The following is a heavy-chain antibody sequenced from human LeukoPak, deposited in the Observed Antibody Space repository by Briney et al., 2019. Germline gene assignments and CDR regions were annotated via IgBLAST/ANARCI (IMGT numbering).Heavy chain of an antibody. CDR2: IWYDGSNK. D-gene: IGHD2-8*02. V-gene: IGHV3-33*01. CDR1: GFTFSSYG. CDR3: ARDYTGLGYYYYMDV. J-gene: IGHJ6*03. Sequence: GGSLRLSCAAPGFTFSSYGVHWVRQAPGKGLEWVAVIWYDGSNKCYADSVKGRFTISRDNSKNTLYLQMNSLRAEDTAVYYCARDYTGLGYYYYMDVWGKGTTVTVSS.